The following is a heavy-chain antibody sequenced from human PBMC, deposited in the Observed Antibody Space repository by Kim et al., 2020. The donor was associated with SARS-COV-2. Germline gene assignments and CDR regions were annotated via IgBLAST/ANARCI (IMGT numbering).Heavy chain of an antibody. D-gene: IGHD3-9*01. CDR3: ARDVLRYFERAFDI. Sequence: AESVRGHITSSRDNAKNSLNLQMNSLRDEETAVYYCARDVLRYFERAFDIWGQGTMVTVSS. J-gene: IGHJ3*02. V-gene: IGHV3-48*02.